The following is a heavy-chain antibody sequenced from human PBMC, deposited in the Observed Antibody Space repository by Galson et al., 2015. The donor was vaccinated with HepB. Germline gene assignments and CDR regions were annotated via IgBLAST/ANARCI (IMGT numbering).Heavy chain of an antibody. CDR2: ISYDGSNK. Sequence: SLRLSCAASGFTFSSYAMHWVRQAPGKGLEWVAVISYDGSNKYYADSAKGRSTISRDNSKNTLYLQMNSLRAEDTAVYYCAREGDSGYYYDYVYYFDYWGQGTLVTVSS. V-gene: IGHV3-30-3*01. J-gene: IGHJ4*02. D-gene: IGHD3-22*01. CDR3: AREGDSGYYYDYVYYFDY. CDR1: GFTFSSYA.